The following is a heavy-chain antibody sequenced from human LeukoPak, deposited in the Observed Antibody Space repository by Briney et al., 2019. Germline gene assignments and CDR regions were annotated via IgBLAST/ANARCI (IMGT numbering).Heavy chain of an antibody. D-gene: IGHD3-10*01. CDR2: IFHSGTA. V-gene: IGHV4-4*02. J-gene: IGHJ4*02. Sequence: PSETLSLTCGVSGGSISSYNWWSWVRQPPGKGLEWIGEIFHSGTANYNPSLKSRVTISVDTSKNQFSLKLSSVTAADTAVYYCARHYHYYGSGSYVDYWGQGTLVTVSS. CDR3: ARHYHYYGSGSYVDY. CDR1: GGSISSYNW.